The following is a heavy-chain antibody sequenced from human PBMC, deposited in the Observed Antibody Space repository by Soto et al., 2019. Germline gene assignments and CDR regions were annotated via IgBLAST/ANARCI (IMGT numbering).Heavy chain of an antibody. V-gene: IGHV1-69*01. CDR3: ARVTSPPPYYDFWSGFDY. J-gene: IGHJ4*02. D-gene: IGHD3-3*01. CDR2: IIPIFGTA. Sequence: QVQLVQSGAEVKRPGSSVKVSCKASGGTFSSYAISWVRQAPGQGLEWMGGIIPIFGTANYAQKFQGRVTITANVSTSTGFMELRSLRFEDTAVYYFARVTSPPPYYDFWSGFDYWGQGTLVTVSS. CDR1: GGTFSSYA.